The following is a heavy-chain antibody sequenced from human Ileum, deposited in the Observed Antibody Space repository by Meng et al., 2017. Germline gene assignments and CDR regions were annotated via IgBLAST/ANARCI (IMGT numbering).Heavy chain of an antibody. J-gene: IGHJ4*02. CDR2: TFYRSKWND. Sequence: QVQLQQSGPGLVKPSQTLPLTRASSGDSVSSDSGAWNWIRQSPSRGLEWLGRTFYRSKWNDDFAESVKSRITITTDTSKNQFSLQLNSVTPEDTAVYYCARGWYSSGFHSWGQGTLVTVSS. CDR1: GDSVSSDSGA. V-gene: IGHV6-1*01. CDR3: ARGWYSSGFHS. D-gene: IGHD6-19*01.